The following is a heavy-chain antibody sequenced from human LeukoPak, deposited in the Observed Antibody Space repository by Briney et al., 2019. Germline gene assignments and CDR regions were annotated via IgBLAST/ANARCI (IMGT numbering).Heavy chain of an antibody. CDR1: GYTFTSYA. Sequence: ASVTVSCTASGYTFTSYAMHWVRQAPGQRLEWMGWINAGNGNTKYSQKFQGRVTMTRNTSTSTVYMELSSLRSEDTAVYYCARDGAAGIAVAGTIDYWGQGTLVTVSS. CDR2: INAGNGNT. CDR3: ARDGAAGIAVAGTIDY. V-gene: IGHV1-3*01. D-gene: IGHD6-19*01. J-gene: IGHJ4*02.